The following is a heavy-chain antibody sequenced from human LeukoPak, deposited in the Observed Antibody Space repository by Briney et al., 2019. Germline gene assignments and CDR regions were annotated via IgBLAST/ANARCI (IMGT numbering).Heavy chain of an antibody. J-gene: IGHJ6*03. CDR3: ARGVVVPAAIPDYYYYMDV. V-gene: IGHV4-4*07. CDR2: IYTSGST. CDR1: GGSISSYY. D-gene: IGHD2-2*02. Sequence: SETLSLTCTVSGGSISSYYWSWIRQPAGKGLEWIRRIYTSGSTNYNPSLKSRVTMSVDTSKNQFSLKLSSVTAADTAVYYCARGVVVPAAIPDYYYYMDVWGKGTTVTVSS.